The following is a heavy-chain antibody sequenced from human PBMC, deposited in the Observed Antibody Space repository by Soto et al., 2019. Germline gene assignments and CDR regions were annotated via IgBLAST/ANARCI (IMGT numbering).Heavy chain of an antibody. CDR3: AREKLAPDAFDI. CDR2: IIPIVDIT. J-gene: IGHJ3*02. Sequence: SVKVSCKASGGTFSNYGFSWARQAPGQGLEWMGRIIPIVDITKYAQKFQGRVTITADKSTSTAYMELSSLRSEDTAVYYCAREKLAPDAFDIWGQGTMVTVSS. V-gene: IGHV1-69*04. CDR1: GGTFSNYG.